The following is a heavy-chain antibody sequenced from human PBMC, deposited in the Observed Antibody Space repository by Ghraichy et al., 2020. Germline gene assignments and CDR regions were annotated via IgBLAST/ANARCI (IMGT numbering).Heavy chain of an antibody. CDR3: ARLLHVAVAGVGVFDY. D-gene: IGHD6-19*01. J-gene: IGHJ4*02. CDR2: IHSNDIT. Sequence: SCAASGFTVSGTYMGWVRQAPGKGLEWVSCIHSNDITFYTDSVKGRFTISRDNSKNTLYLQMNGLRADDTAVYFCARLLHVAVAGVGVFDYWGQGTLVTVSS. CDR1: GFTVSGTY. V-gene: IGHV3-53*01.